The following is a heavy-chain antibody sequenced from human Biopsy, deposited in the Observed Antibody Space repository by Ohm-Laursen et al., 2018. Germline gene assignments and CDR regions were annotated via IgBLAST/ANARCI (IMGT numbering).Heavy chain of an antibody. CDR2: IYYSGNT. Sequence: TLSLTCAVSGGSISSETNYWGWIRQSPGKGLEWIGNIYYSGNTDCSPSLKSRVTISVDTSNNQFSLKLRSVTAADTAVYYCARQVDFWSGYVDYWGQGTLVAVSS. CDR3: ARQVDFWSGYVDY. CDR1: GGSISSETNY. V-gene: IGHV4-39*01. D-gene: IGHD3-3*01. J-gene: IGHJ4*02.